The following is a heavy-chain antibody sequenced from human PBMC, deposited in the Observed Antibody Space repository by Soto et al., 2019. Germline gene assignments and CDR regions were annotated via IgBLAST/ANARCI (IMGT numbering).Heavy chain of an antibody. Sequence: EVQLVESGGGLVQPGGSLRLSCAASGFTVSSNYMSWVRQAPGEGLEWVSVIYRGGSTYYADSVKGRFTISRDNSKYTLYLQMSSRRAEDTAVYYCARANYCDTWGRGTLVTVSS. J-gene: IGHJ4*02. V-gene: IGHV3-66*01. CDR2: IYRGGST. D-gene: IGHD3-22*01. CDR3: ARANYCDT. CDR1: GFTVSSNY.